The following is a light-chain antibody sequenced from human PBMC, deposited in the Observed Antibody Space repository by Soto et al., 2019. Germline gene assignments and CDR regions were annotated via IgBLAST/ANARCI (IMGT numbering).Light chain of an antibody. CDR1: SSDVGSYSL. CDR3: CSYAGSSTYV. J-gene: IGLJ1*01. Sequence: QSALTQPASVSGSPGQSITISCTGTSSDVGSYSLVSWYQQHPGKAPKVMIYEVSKRPSGVPNRFSGSKSGNTASLTISGLQAEDEADYYCCSYAGSSTYVFGTGTKVTVL. V-gene: IGLV2-23*02. CDR2: EVS.